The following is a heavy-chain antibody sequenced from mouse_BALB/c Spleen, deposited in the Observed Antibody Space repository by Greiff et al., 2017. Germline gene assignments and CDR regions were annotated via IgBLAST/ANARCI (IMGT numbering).Heavy chain of an antibody. J-gene: IGHJ3*01. CDR1: GFSLTGYG. V-gene: IGHV2-6-7*01. Sequence: QVQLQQSGPGLVAPSQSLSITCTVSGFSLTGYGVNWVRQPPGKGLEWLGMIWGDGSTDYNSALKSRLSISKDNSKSQVFLKMNSLQTDDTARYYCARVGNYRYDGRVWFAYWGQGTLVTVSA. CDR3: ARVGNYRYDGRVWFAY. CDR2: IWGDGST. D-gene: IGHD2-14*01.